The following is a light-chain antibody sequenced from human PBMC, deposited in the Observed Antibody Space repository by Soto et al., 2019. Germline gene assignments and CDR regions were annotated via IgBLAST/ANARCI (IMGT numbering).Light chain of an antibody. CDR1: QSVSSY. V-gene: IGKV3-11*01. Sequence: EIVLTQSPATLSLSPGERATLSYRASQSVSSYLAWYQQKPGQAPRLLIYDASNRATGISARFSGSGSGTDFTLTISTLEPEDFAVYYCQQRSNWPLITFGQGTRLEIK. J-gene: IGKJ5*01. CDR2: DAS. CDR3: QQRSNWPLIT.